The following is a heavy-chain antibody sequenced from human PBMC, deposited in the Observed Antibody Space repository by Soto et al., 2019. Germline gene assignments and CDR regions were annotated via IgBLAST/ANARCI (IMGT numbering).Heavy chain of an antibody. D-gene: IGHD4-17*01. CDR1: ASSVSTYQ. CDR2: IYYTGST. V-gene: IGHV4-59*02. CDR3: ARPATVTTNDAFEI. J-gene: IGHJ3*02. Sequence: SETLALTDTVSASSVSTYQWWSIRQPPGKGPECTGYIYYTGSTNYNPSLESRVTISVDTSNNQLSLKLRYVTAADPAVYYCARPATVTTNDAFEIGGQGTMVTVSS.